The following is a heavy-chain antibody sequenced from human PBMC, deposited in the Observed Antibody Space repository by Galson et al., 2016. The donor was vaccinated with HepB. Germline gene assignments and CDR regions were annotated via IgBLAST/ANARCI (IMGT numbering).Heavy chain of an antibody. D-gene: IGHD3-9*01. Sequence: SGAELKKPGESLTISCTGSGYSFSSQSNGWVRQMPGKGLERIGIIYPADSDTTYSPSLQGQVTISADKSISTAYLQRSSLQASDTAMYYCAGQPSRSLTIFAYYFDYWGQGTLVTVSS. CDR1: GYSFSSQS. V-gene: IGHV5-51*01. J-gene: IGHJ4*02. CDR3: AGQPSRSLTIFAYYFDY. CDR2: IYPADSDT.